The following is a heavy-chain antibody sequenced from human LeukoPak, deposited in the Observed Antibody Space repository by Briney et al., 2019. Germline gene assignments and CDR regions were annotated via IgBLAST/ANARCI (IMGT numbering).Heavy chain of an antibody. CDR1: GGYIGSYY. CDR3: ARYSESPYCGGDCYYNDY. Sequence: SETLSLTCTVSGGYIGSYYWTWIRQPPGKGLEWIGYIYYSGSTNYNPSLKSRVTISVDTSKNQFSLRLSSVTAADTAVYYCARYSESPYCGGDCYYNDYWGQGTLVTVSS. D-gene: IGHD2-21*02. CDR2: IYYSGST. V-gene: IGHV4-59*01. J-gene: IGHJ4*02.